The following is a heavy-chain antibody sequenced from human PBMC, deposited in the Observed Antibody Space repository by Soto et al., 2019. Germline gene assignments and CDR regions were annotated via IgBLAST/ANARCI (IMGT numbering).Heavy chain of an antibody. CDR1: GGTFSSYT. CDR3: ARDNSGYDYYYYYGMDV. D-gene: IGHD5-12*01. J-gene: IGHJ6*02. V-gene: IGHV1-69*08. CDR2: IIPILGIA. Sequence: QVQLVQSGAEVKKPGSSVKVSCKASGGTFSSYTISWVRQAPGQGLEWMGRIIPILGIANYAQKFQGRVTITADKSTSXXYMELSSLRSEDTAVYYCARDNSGYDYYYYYGMDVWGQGTTVTVSS.